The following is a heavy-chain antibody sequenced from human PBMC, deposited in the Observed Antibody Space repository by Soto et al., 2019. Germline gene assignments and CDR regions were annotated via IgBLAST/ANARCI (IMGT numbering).Heavy chain of an antibody. V-gene: IGHV3-23*01. CDR1: GFTFSSYA. D-gene: IGHD3-3*01. CDR2: ISGSGGST. CDR3: AKCGAPDVLRFLEWYLADY. Sequence: EVQLLESGGGLVQPGGSLRLSCAASGFTFSSYAMSWVRQAPGKGLEWVSAISGSGGSTYYADSVKGRFTISRDNSKNTLYLQMNSLRAEDTAVYYCAKCGAPDVLRFLEWYLADYWGQGTLVTVSS. J-gene: IGHJ4*02.